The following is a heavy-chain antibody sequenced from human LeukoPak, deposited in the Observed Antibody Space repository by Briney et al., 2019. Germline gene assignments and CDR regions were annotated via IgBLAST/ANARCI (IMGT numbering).Heavy chain of an antibody. V-gene: IGHV4-38-2*01. J-gene: IGHJ3*02. Sequence: SETLSLTCDVSGSSVNSDQYWGWMRHSPGAGLEWIGSVHQTGSPYYNPSLGSRVSLSIDSAKNSFSLRLTSVTAADTAVYYCAILRLGELSLLANAYDIWGQGTMVIVSS. CDR3: AILRLGELSLLANAYDI. CDR2: VHQTGSP. CDR1: GSSVNSDQY. D-gene: IGHD3-16*02.